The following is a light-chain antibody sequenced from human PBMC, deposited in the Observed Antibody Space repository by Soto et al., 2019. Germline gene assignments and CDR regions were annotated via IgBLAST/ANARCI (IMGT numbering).Light chain of an antibody. J-gene: IGKJ3*01. Sequence: EIVLTQSPGTLSLSPGERATLSCRASQSVSSSYVAWYQQKPGQTPRLLIYGASSRATGIPDRFSGSGSGTDFTLTISRLEPEDFAVYYCHHYGNSPPFTFGPGTKVDIK. CDR1: QSVSSSY. CDR2: GAS. V-gene: IGKV3-20*01. CDR3: HHYGNSPPFT.